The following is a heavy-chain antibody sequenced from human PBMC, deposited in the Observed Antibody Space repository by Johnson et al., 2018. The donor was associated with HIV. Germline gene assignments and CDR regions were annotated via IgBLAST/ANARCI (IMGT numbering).Heavy chain of an antibody. Sequence: VQLVEYGGGLVKPGGSLRLSCSASGITFSNAWMSWVRQAPGKGLEWVGRIKSKTDGGTTDYAAPVKGRFTISRDDSINTLYLQMNSLQTEDTAVYYCSNYDGPPLWGRGTMVTVSS. V-gene: IGHV3-15*01. J-gene: IGHJ3*01. CDR2: IKSKTDGGTT. CDR3: SNYDGPPL. CDR1: GITFSNAW. D-gene: IGHD3-10*01.